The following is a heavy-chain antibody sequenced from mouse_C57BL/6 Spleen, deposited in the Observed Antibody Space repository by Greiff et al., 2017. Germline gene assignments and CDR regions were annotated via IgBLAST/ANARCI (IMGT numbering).Heavy chain of an antibody. CDR3: APLLRVQVYYVDY. CDR1: GYAFSSSW. J-gene: IGHJ2*01. Sequence: QDQLQQSGPELVKPGASVKISCKASGYAFSSSWMNWVKQRPGKGLEWIGRIYPGDGDTNYNGKFKGKATLTADKSSSTAYMQLSSLTSEDSAVYFCAPLLRVQVYYVDYWGQGTTLTVSS. CDR2: IYPGDGDT. D-gene: IGHD1-2*01. V-gene: IGHV1-82*01.